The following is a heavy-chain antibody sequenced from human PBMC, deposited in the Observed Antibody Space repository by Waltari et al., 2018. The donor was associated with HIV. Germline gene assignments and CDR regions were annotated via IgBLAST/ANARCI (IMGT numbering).Heavy chain of an antibody. J-gene: IGHJ3*02. V-gene: IGHV3-9*01. D-gene: IGHD4-17*01. CDR1: GFKFADYA. Sequence: EVLLVESGGGLVQPGGSLRLSCEASGFKFADYALYWVRQAPGKGLEWVSSISWNSATIGYAESVKGRFTISRDNAKNSLSLQMNSLRPGDTALYYCAKVGMTAVTSYAIDIWGQGTMVTVSS. CDR2: ISWNSATI. CDR3: AKVGMTAVTSYAIDI.